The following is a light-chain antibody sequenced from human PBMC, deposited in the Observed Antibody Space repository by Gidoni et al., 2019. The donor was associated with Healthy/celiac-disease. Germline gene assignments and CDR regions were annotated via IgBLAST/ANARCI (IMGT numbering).Light chain of an antibody. CDR1: QGISSY. CDR2: AAS. J-gene: IGKJ2*01. Sequence: DIQLTQSPSFLSASVGDRVTITCRASQGISSYLAWYQQKPGKAPNLLIYAASTLQSGVQSRFSGSGSGTEFALTISSRQRDEFATYYGQQLNSYPYTIGQGTKLEIK. V-gene: IGKV1-9*01. CDR3: QQLNSYPYT.